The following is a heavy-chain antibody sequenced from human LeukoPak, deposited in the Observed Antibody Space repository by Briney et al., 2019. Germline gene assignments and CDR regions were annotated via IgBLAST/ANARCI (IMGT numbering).Heavy chain of an antibody. CDR2: ISRSGEST. D-gene: IGHD7-27*01. Sequence: GGTLRLSCAASGFTFSGFAMSWIRQAPGKGLEWVSSISRSGESTFYADSVRGRFTISRDNSRNTLYVQMNSLRAEDTALYYCARDRHWGAFDIWGQGTMVTVSS. CDR3: ARDRHWGAFDI. CDR1: GFTFSGFA. V-gene: IGHV3-23*01. J-gene: IGHJ3*02.